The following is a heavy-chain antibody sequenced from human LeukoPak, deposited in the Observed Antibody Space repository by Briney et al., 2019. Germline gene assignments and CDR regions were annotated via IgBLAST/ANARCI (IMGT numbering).Heavy chain of an antibody. Sequence: PAGTLRLSCAASGFTLSSYWMSWVRQAPGKGPEWVANIKQEGSEKYYVDSVKGRFTISRDNAKNSLYLQMNSLRAEDTAVYYCARGGVAVAGILSYWGQGTLVTVSS. CDR2: IKQEGSEK. CDR3: ARGGVAVAGILSY. V-gene: IGHV3-7*01. J-gene: IGHJ4*02. CDR1: GFTLSSYW. D-gene: IGHD6-19*01.